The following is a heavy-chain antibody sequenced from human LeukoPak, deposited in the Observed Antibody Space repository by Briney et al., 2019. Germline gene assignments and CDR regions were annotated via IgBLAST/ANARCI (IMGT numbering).Heavy chain of an antibody. J-gene: IGHJ3*02. CDR3: AREERYCSSTSCYMIAFDI. D-gene: IGHD2-2*02. CDR2: IYYSGST. Sequence: PSETLSLTCTVSGGSISSSSYYWGWIRQPPGKGLEWIGYIYYSGSTYYNPSLKSRVTISVDTSKNQFSLKLSSVTAADTAVYYCAREERYCSSTSCYMIAFDIWGQGTMVTVSS. V-gene: IGHV4-30-4*08. CDR1: GGSISSSSYY.